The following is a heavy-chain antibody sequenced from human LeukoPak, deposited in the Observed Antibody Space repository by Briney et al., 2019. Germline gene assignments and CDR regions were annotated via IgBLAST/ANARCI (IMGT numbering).Heavy chain of an antibody. Sequence: PGGSLRLSCAASGFTFSDYDMYWVRQSTGKSLEWVSAIGTAGDTYYPGSVKGRFTISRENAKNSLYLQMNSLRVGDTAVYYCVRGPYCSGGSCNGHFDYWGQGTLVTASS. CDR3: VRGPYCSGGSCNGHFDY. V-gene: IGHV3-13*01. CDR1: GFTFSDYD. J-gene: IGHJ4*02. CDR2: IGTAGDT. D-gene: IGHD2-15*01.